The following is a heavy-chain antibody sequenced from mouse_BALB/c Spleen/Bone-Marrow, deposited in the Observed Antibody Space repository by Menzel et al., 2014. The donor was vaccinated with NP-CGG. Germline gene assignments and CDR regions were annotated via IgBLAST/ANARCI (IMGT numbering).Heavy chain of an antibody. J-gene: IGHJ4*01. CDR1: GYAFSSSW. CDR2: IYPGDGDT. V-gene: IGHV1-82*01. CDR3: ARSDGYRDMDY. Sequence: HVQLQQSGPELVKPGASVKISCKASGYAFSSSWMNWVKQRPGQGHEWIGRIYPGDGDTNYNGKFKGKATLTADKSSSTAYMQLSSLTSVDSAVYFCARSDGYRDMDYWGQGTSVTVSS. D-gene: IGHD2-3*01.